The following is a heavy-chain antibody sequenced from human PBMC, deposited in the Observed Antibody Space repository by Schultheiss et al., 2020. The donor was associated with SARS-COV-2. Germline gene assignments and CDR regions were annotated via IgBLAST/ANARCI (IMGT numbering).Heavy chain of an antibody. J-gene: IGHJ6*03. Sequence: GGSLRLSCAASGFTFNHYSMNWVRQSPGKGLEWVSCISTSSAYIYYADSVQGRFTISRDDAKNSLYLQMNSLRAEDTAVYYCAKAGRYYYYYYMDVWGKGTTVTVSS. CDR1: GFTFNHYS. V-gene: IGHV3-21*01. CDR3: AKAGRYYYYYYMDV. CDR2: ISTSSAYI.